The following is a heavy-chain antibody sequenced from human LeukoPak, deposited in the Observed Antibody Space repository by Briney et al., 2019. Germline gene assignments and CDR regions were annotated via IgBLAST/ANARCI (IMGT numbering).Heavy chain of an antibody. V-gene: IGHV3-30*18. CDR3: AKGGYYYASSGYYRFDY. CDR2: ISYDGSNK. J-gene: IGHJ4*02. Sequence: PGRSLRLSCAASGCIFSSYGMHWVRQAPGKGLEWVAVISYDGSNKYYADSVKGRFTISRDNSKNTLYLQMNSLRAEDTAVYYCAKGGYYYASSGYYRFDYWGQGTLVTVSS. CDR1: GCIFSSYG. D-gene: IGHD3-22*01.